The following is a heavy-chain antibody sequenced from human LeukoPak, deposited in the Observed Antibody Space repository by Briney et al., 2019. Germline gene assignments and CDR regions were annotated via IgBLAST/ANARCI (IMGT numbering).Heavy chain of an antibody. D-gene: IGHD6-13*01. CDR3: AKEGTVQISTWYDN. J-gene: IGHJ4*02. CDR1: GFTFSNYG. Sequence: GGSLRFSCAASGFTFSNYGMHWVRQAPGKGLEWVAVISFDGNLRYYTDSVKGRFTISRDNSRNTLFLQMNSLRPEDTALYYCAKEGTVQISTWYDNWGQGTLVTVSS. V-gene: IGHV3-30*18. CDR2: ISFDGNLR.